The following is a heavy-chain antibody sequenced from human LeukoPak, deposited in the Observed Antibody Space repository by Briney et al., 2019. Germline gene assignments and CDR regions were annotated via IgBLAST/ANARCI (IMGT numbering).Heavy chain of an antibody. D-gene: IGHD3-3*01. CDR3: ARDCTYYDFWSGYGFDY. CDR2: IKQDGSEK. CDR1: GFTFSSYW. Sequence: GGSLRLSCAASGFTFSSYWMSWVRQGPGKGLEWVANIKQDGSEKYYVDSVKGRFTISRDNAKNSLYLQMNSLRAEDTAVYYCARDCTYYDFWSGYGFDYWGQGTLVTVSS. J-gene: IGHJ4*02. V-gene: IGHV3-7*03.